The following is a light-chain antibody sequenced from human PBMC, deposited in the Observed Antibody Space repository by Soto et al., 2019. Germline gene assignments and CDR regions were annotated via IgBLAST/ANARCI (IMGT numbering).Light chain of an antibody. CDR2: GAS. V-gene: IGKV3-20*01. J-gene: IGKJ1*01. CDR1: QSVSSSY. CDR3: QQYGSSRT. Sequence: EIVLTQSPGTLSLSPGERATLSCRASQSVSSSYLAWYQQKPGQAPRPLIYGASSRATGTPDRFSGSGSGTDFTLTISRLEPEDFAVYYCQQYGSSRTFGQGTKVDIK.